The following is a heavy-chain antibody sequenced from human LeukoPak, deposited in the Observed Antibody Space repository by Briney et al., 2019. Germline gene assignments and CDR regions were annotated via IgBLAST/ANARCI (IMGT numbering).Heavy chain of an antibody. Sequence: SETLSLTCTVSGGSISSSSYYWGWIRQPPGKGLEWIGSIYYSGSTYYNPSLKSRVTISVDTSKNQFSLKLSSVTAADTAVYYCARHTPPFYSGSYWGGGFYFDYWGQGTLVTVSS. CDR2: IYYSGST. CDR3: ARHTPPFYSGSYWGGGFYFDY. V-gene: IGHV4-39*01. D-gene: IGHD1-26*01. CDR1: GGSISSSSYY. J-gene: IGHJ4*02.